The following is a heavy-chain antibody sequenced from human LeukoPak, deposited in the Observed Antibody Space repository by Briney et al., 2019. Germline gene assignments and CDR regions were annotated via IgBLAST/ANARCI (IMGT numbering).Heavy chain of an antibody. CDR1: GGSISSYY. CDR3: TRDSGTTGEVKFDP. CDR2: IYSSGTI. D-gene: IGHD3-10*01. V-gene: IGHV4-4*07. J-gene: IGHJ5*02. Sequence: PSETLSLTCTVSGGSISSYYWSWIRQPAGKGLEWIGRIYSSGTITYNPSLQSRVTMSVDTSKNEFSLKMSSVTAADTAVYYCTRDSGTTGEVKFDPWGQGTLVAVSS.